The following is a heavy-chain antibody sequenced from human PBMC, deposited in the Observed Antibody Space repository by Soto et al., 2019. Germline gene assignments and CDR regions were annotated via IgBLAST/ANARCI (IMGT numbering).Heavy chain of an antibody. Sequence: QVQLVQSGAEVRKPGASVKVSCNVTGYTFSGHYLHWVRQAPGQGLEWMGWINPKSGGTNYAQKFQDRVTMTADTSVSAASMERTSLRYDETAVFYCARGPYSSPADFFDSWGQGTLVTVSS. D-gene: IGHD6-13*01. V-gene: IGHV1-2*02. CDR2: INPKSGGT. CDR3: ARGPYSSPADFFDS. CDR1: GYTFSGHY. J-gene: IGHJ4*02.